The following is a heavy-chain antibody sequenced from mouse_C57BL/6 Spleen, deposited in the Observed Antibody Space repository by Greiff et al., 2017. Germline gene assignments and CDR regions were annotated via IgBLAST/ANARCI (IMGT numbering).Heavy chain of an antibody. CDR2: LHPNSGST. Sequence: QVQLQQPGAELVKPGASVKLSCKASGYTFTSYWMHWVKQRPGQGLEWNGMLHPNSGSTNYNEKFKGKATLTVDKSSSTGYMQLSSLTSEDSAVFYCARGGIYYGNPDWYFDGWGTGTTVTVSS. D-gene: IGHD2-1*01. CDR1: GYTFTSYW. J-gene: IGHJ1*03. CDR3: ARGGIYYGNPDWYFDG. V-gene: IGHV1-64*01.